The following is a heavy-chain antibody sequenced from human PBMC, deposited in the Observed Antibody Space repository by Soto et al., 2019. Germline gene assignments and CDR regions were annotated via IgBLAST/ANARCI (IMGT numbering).Heavy chain of an antibody. J-gene: IGHJ6*02. CDR3: AREVNTVIMPGDTEDYSGLDV. Sequence: ASVKVSCKASGYVFSSSFVHWVRQAPGQGLEWMAMINPTVGSTSYTHNFQGRIAVTRDTSTATVYLDLSSLRSADTAIYYCAREVNTVIMPGDTEDYSGLDVWGQGTTVTVSS. CDR2: INPTVGST. D-gene: IGHD2-21*02. V-gene: IGHV1-46*01. CDR1: GYVFSSSF.